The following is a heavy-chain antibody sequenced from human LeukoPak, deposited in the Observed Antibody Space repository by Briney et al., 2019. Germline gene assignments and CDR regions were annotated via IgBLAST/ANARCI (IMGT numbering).Heavy chain of an antibody. CDR1: GFTFSSNW. V-gene: IGHV3-30*18. Sequence: PGGSLRLSCAASGFTFSSNWMSWVRQAPGKGLEWVAVISYDGSNKYYADSVKGRFTISRDNSKNTLYLQMNSLRAEDTAVYYCANPGGWGQGTLVTVSS. D-gene: IGHD3-10*01. CDR2: ISYDGSNK. CDR3: ANPGG. J-gene: IGHJ4*02.